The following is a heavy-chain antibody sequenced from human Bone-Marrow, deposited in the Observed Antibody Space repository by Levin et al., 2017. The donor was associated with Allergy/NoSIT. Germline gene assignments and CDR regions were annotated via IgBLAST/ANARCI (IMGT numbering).Heavy chain of an antibody. CDR3: TRDTGWESAS. D-gene: IGHD1-26*01. J-gene: IGHJ5*02. V-gene: IGHV3-23*01. CDR1: GFIFSNFG. CDR2: ISVSGENT. Sequence: GGSLRLSCATSGFIFSNFGMSWVRQAPGKGPEWVSGISVSGENTYYTDSVQGRFTISRDNSQNTVYLQMNSLRAEDTAMYFCTRDTGWESASWGQGTLVSVSS.